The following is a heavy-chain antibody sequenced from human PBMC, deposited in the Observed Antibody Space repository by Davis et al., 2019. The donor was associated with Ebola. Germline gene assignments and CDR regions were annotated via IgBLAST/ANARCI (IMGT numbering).Heavy chain of an antibody. Sequence: GESLKISCAASGFTLSDYYMSWIRQAPGKGLEWVSSIRSSDTTIYYSDPVKGRFTVSRDNAKNSLYLQMNSLRAEDTAVYYCARVNYRQLVGYWGQGTLVTVSS. V-gene: IGHV3-11*04. D-gene: IGHD6-6*01. CDR3: ARVNYRQLVGY. CDR2: IRSSDTTI. J-gene: IGHJ4*02. CDR1: GFTLSDYY.